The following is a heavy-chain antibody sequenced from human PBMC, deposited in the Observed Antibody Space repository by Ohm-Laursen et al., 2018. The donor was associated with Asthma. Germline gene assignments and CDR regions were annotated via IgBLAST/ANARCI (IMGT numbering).Heavy chain of an antibody. CDR2: ISSDGSNQ. CDR3: ARVRYYGDYVNYYYGMDV. D-gene: IGHD4-17*01. CDR1: GFTFSSYG. Sequence: SLRLSCSASGFTFSSYGMHWVRQAPGKGLEWVAVISSDGSNQYYGDSVKGRFTISRDNSKKMVYLQMNSLRAEDTAVYYCARVRYYGDYVNYYYGMDVWGQGTTVTVSS. V-gene: IGHV3-30*03. J-gene: IGHJ6*02.